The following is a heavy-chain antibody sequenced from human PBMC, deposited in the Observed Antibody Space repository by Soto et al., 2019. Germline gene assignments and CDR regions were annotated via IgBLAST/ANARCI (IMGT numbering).Heavy chain of an antibody. J-gene: IGHJ6*03. Sequence: QVQLVESGGGLVKPGGSLRLSCAASGFTFSDYYMSWIRQAPGKGLEWVSYISSSGSTIYYADSVKGRFTISRDNAKNTLYLQMNRQRAEDTAVYYCARGISGSGLLGYYYYYYIDVWGKGTTVTVCS. CDR3: ARGISGSGLLGYYYYYYIDV. CDR1: GFTFSDYY. CDR2: ISSSGSTI. V-gene: IGHV3-11*01. D-gene: IGHD6-13*01.